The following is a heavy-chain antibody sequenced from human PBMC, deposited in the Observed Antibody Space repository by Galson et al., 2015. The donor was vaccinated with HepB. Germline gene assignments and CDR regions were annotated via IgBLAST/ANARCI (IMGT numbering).Heavy chain of an antibody. CDR2: INPAGDDT. CDR3: AKQRGYCSSGSCYFDS. D-gene: IGHD2-15*01. Sequence: SLRLSCAASGFTFTSYAMSWVRQAPGKGLEWVSAINPAGDDTYYADSVKGRFTISRDNSKNTLYMQMNGLRAEDTALYYCAKQRGYCSSGSCYFDSWGQGTLVTVSS. CDR1: GFTFTSYA. J-gene: IGHJ4*02. V-gene: IGHV3-23*01.